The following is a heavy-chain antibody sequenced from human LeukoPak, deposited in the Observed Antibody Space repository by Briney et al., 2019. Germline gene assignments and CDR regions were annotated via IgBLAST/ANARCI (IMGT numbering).Heavy chain of an antibody. CDR1: GFTFSSYW. Sequence: PGGSLRLSCAPSGFTFSSYWMSWVRQAPGKGLEWVANIKQDGSEKYYVDSVKGRFTISRDNAKNSLYLQMNSLRAEDTAVYYCAKALVGVKEGYYYMDVWGKGTTVTVSS. CDR2: IKQDGSEK. CDR3: AKALVGVKEGYYYMDV. J-gene: IGHJ6*03. V-gene: IGHV3-7*03. D-gene: IGHD1-26*01.